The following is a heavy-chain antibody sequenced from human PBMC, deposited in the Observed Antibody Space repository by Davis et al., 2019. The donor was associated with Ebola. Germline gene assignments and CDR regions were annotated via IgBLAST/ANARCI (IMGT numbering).Heavy chain of an antibody. Sequence: AASVKVSCKASGFTFSSSAVQWVRQARGQRLEWIGWIVIGSGHTNYAQKFQERVTITRDMSTNTVYMELNSLRSEDTAGYYCAAWVIGYCTTYSCYTSYNWFDPWGQGSLVTVSS. CDR3: AAWVIGYCTTYSCYTSYNWFDP. CDR2: IVIGSGHT. V-gene: IGHV1-58*01. CDR1: GFTFSSSA. D-gene: IGHD2-2*01. J-gene: IGHJ5*02.